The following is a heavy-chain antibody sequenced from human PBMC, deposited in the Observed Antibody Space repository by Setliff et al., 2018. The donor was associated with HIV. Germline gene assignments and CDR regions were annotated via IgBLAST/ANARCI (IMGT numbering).Heavy chain of an antibody. D-gene: IGHD3-10*01. V-gene: IGHV4-59*08. CDR2: IHYSGST. CDR1: GGSVNIFY. J-gene: IGHJ4*02. CDR3: ARSSYYGSGSYTDY. Sequence: SETLSLTCTVSGGSVNIFYWSWIRQPPGKGLEWLGSIHYSGSTYYNPSLKSRVTISVDTSKNQFSLKLTSVTATDTAVYYCARSSYYGSGSYTDYWGQGTLVTVSS.